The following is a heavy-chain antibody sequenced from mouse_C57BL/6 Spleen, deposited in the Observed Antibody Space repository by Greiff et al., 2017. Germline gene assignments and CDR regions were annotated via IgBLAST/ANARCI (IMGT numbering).Heavy chain of an antibody. CDR2: IYPGDGDT. CDR1: GYAFSSYW. D-gene: IGHD2-2*01. V-gene: IGHV1-80*01. Sequence: QVQLQQSGAELVKPGASVKISCKASGYAFSSYWMNWVKQRPGKGLEWIGQIYPGDGDTNYNGKFKGKATLTADKSSSTAYMQLSSLTSEDSAVYFCARGDIYYGYDEGYWYFDVWGTGTTVTVSS. J-gene: IGHJ1*03. CDR3: ARGDIYYGYDEGYWYFDV.